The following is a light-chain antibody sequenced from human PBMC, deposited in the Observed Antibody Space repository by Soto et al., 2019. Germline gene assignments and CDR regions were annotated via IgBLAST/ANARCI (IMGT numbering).Light chain of an antibody. Sequence: EIVMTQSPVTLSVSPGERATLSCRASQNISRSLAWYQQKPGQGPSLLIYGTSTRAGGVPARFSGSESGTEFTLTISSLQSEDFAVYYCQQYNNWPPITFGQGTRLEIK. CDR2: GTS. CDR1: QNISRS. CDR3: QQYNNWPPIT. J-gene: IGKJ5*01. V-gene: IGKV3-15*01.